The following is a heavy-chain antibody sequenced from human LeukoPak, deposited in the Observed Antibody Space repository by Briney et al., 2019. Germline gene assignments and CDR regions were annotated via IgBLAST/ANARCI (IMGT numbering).Heavy chain of an antibody. J-gene: IGHJ3*02. CDR1: GFXVSSNY. CDR2: ISSGGST. D-gene: IGHD1-26*01. Sequence: GGSLRLSCAASGFXVSSNYISWVRQAPGKGLEWVSVISSGGSTYYADSVTGRFTISRDNSKNTLYLQMNSLRAEDTAVYYCARGGDIVGATRSAFDIWGQGTLVTVSS. CDR3: ARGGDIVGATRSAFDI. V-gene: IGHV3-53*01.